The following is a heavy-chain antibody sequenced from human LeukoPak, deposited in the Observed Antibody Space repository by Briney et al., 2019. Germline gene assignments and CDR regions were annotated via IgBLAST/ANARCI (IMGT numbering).Heavy chain of an antibody. J-gene: IGHJ4*02. D-gene: IGHD3-16*01. CDR1: GFTFSSYS. Sequence: PGGSLRLSCAASGFTFSSYSMNWVRQAPGKGLEWVSSISSGSSYIYYADSLKGRFTISRDNAKNSLYLQMNSLRAEDTAVYYCARGGYGYNFDHWGQGTLVTVSS. V-gene: IGHV3-21*01. CDR2: ISSGSSYI. CDR3: ARGGYGYNFDH.